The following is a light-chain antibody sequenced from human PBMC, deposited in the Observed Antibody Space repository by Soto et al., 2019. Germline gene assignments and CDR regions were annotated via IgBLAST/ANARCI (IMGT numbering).Light chain of an antibody. J-gene: IGLJ1*01. CDR3: CSFTSSNTQL. Sequence: QSALTQPASVSGSPGQSITISCTGTSSDFGTYNFVSWYQQHPGKVPKLILFEVNKRPSGVSGRFSGSKSGNTASLTISGLQAEDEADYYCCSFTSSNTQLFGTGTKVTVL. CDR1: SSDFGTYNF. V-gene: IGLV2-23*02. CDR2: EVN.